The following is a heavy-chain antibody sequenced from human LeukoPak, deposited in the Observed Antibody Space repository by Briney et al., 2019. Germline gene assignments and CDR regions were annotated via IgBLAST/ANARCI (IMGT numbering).Heavy chain of an antibody. D-gene: IGHD6-25*01. J-gene: IGHJ6*03. Sequence: ASVKVSCKASGYTFTSYNMHWVRQAPGQGLEWMGIINPSGGSTNYAQKFQGRVTMTRDTSTSTVYMELSSLRSEDTAVYYCARAAYYYYMDVWGKGTTVTVSS. CDR1: GYTFTSYN. CDR3: ARAAYYYYMDV. CDR2: INPSGGST. V-gene: IGHV1-46*01.